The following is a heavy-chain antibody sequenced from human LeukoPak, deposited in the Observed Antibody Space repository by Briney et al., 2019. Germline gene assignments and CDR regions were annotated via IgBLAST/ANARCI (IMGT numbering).Heavy chain of an antibody. J-gene: IGHJ6*03. Sequence: GGSLRLSCAASGFTFSSYSMNWVRQAPGKGLEWVSYISSSSSTIYYADSVKGRFTISRDNAKNSLYLQMNSLRAEDTAVYYCARDPEAHYYYYMDVWGKGITVTVSS. V-gene: IGHV3-48*01. CDR1: GFTFSSYS. CDR2: ISSSSSTI. CDR3: ARDPEAHYYYYMDV.